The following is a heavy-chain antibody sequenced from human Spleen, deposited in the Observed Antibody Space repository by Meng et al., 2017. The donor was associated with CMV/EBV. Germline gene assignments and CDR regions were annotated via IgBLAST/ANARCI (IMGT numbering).Heavy chain of an antibody. D-gene: IGHD3-10*01. CDR3: AVVQWGSGVPGDY. Sequence: ASGFTFDYYTMHWVRQAPGKGLEWVSLISWDGGSTFYADSVKGRFTISRDNSKNSLYLQMNSLRTEDTALYYCAVVQWGSGVPGDYWGQGTLVTVSS. CDR1: GFTFDYYT. J-gene: IGHJ4*02. CDR2: ISWDGGST. V-gene: IGHV3-43*01.